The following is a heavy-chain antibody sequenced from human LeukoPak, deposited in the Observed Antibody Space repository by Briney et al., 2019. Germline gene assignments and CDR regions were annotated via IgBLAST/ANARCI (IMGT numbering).Heavy chain of an antibody. Sequence: SQTLSLTCTVSGGSISSGGYYWSWIRQQPGKGLEWIGYIYYSGGTYYNPSLKSRVTISVDTSKNQFSLKLSSVTAADTAVYYCARGGDTPTLYYFDYWGQGTLVTVSS. CDR2: IYYSGGT. D-gene: IGHD3-16*01. J-gene: IGHJ4*02. V-gene: IGHV4-31*03. CDR3: ARGGDTPTLYYFDY. CDR1: GGSISSGGYY.